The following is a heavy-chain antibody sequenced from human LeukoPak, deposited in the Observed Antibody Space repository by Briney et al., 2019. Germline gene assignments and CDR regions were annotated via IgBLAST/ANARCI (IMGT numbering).Heavy chain of an antibody. D-gene: IGHD2-15*01. CDR2: INPTGGST. CDR1: GYTFTSYY. V-gene: IGHV1-46*01. Sequence: GASVKVSCKTSGYTFTSYYMHWVRQAPGQGLEWMGLINPTGGSTGYAQKFQGRVTMTRDMSTSTDYMDLRSLTSDDTAVYYCARASMVASFPFPFDYWGQGTLVTVSS. J-gene: IGHJ4*02. CDR3: ARASMVASFPFPFDY.